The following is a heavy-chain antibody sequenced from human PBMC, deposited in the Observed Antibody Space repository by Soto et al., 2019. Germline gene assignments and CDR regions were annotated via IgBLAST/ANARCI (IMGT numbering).Heavy chain of an antibody. CDR2: MSWNRGSI. V-gene: IGHV3-9*01. CDR3: AKDISLGELSAPDH. CDR1: GFTFDDYA. J-gene: IGHJ4*02. Sequence: ESVGGLVQPGRSLRLSCVASGFTFDDYAMHWVRHAPGKGLEWVSGMSWNRGSIVYADSVKGRFTISRDNAKNSLYLQMNSLRPEDSALYYCAKDISLGELSAPDHWGQGTLVTVSS. D-gene: IGHD3-16*02.